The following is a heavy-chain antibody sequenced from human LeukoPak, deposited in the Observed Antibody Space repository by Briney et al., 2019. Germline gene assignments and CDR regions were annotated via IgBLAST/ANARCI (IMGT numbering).Heavy chain of an antibody. CDR2: IYSGGST. D-gene: IGHD3-22*01. Sequence: SGGSLRLSCAASGFTVSSNYMSWVRQAPGKGLEWVSVIYSGGSTYYADSVKGRFTISRDNSKNTLYLQMNSLRAEDTAVYYCASLSYYYDSSGYYYAYYFDYWGQGTLVTVSS. CDR1: GFTVSSNY. CDR3: ASLSYYYDSSGYYYAYYFDY. V-gene: IGHV3-66*01. J-gene: IGHJ4*02.